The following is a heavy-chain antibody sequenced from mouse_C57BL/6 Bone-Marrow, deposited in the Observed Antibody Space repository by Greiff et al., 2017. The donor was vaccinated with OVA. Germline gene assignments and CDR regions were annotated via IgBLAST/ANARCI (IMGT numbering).Heavy chain of an antibody. J-gene: IGHJ1*03. D-gene: IGHD1-1*01. CDR1: GYTFTSYW. V-gene: IGHV1-50*01. CDR2: IDPSDSYT. Sequence: VKLQQPGAELVKPGASVKLSCKASGYTFTSYWMQWVKQRPGQGLEWIGEIDPSDSYTNYNQKFKGKATLTVDTSSSTAYMQLSSLTSEDSAVYYCARRGYYGSSYVKDLDWYFDVWGTGTTVTVSS. CDR3: ARRGYYGSSYVKDLDWYFDV.